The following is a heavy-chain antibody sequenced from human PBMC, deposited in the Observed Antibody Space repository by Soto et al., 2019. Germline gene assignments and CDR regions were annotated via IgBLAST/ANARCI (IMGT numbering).Heavy chain of an antibody. CDR2: MNPNTGNI. Sequence: QVQLVQSGAEVKRPGASVKISCRASGYTFVDYALHWVRQAPGQGLEWVGWMNPNTGNIKYSHNFEDRVSITRDIATSTAYMELRGLRSEDTAVYFCTREAIVAENWFDPWGQGTLVTVSS. CDR3: TREAIVAENWFDP. CDR1: GYTFVDYA. V-gene: IGHV1-3*01. D-gene: IGHD2-21*01. J-gene: IGHJ5*02.